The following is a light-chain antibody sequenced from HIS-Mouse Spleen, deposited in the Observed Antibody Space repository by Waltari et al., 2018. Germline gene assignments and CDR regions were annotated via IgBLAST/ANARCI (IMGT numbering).Light chain of an antibody. Sequence: QSALTPPASVSGSPGQSITISCTGTSTAFVSYNLVSWYQQHPGKAAKLMIYEGSKRPSGVSNRFSGSKSGNTASLTISGLQAEDEADYYCCSYAGRVFGGGTKLTVL. V-gene: IGLV2-23*01. J-gene: IGLJ3*02. CDR3: CSYAGRV. CDR2: EGS. CDR1: STAFVSYNL.